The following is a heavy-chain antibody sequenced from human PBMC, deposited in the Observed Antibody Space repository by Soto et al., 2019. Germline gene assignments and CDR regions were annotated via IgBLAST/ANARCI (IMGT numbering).Heavy chain of an antibody. D-gene: IGHD5-12*01. J-gene: IGHJ2*01. CDR3: ARRNHRWLQLLDFGL. CDR2: IIPIFGTV. CDR1: GGTFSNYP. V-gene: IGHV1-69*13. Sequence: SVKVSCKASGGTFSNYPISWVRQAPGQGLEWMGGIIPIFGTVNYAQKFQGRVTITADEATSTAYMELSSLRSEDTAVYFCARRNHRWLQLLDFGLRGRCTLVTVSS.